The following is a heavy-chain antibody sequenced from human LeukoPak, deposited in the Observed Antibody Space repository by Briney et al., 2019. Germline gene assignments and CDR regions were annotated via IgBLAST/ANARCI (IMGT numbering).Heavy chain of an antibody. CDR2: VYTTGDT. V-gene: IGHV4-4*07. J-gene: IGHJ2*01. CDR1: GGSIYSDY. CDR3: ARGRHYDSSGYSPHWYFDV. Sequence: PSETLSLTCTVSGGSIYSDYWNWIRQPAGKGPEWIGRVYTTGDTNYNPSLKSRVTISIDLSMSQFSLRLTSVAAADAAVYYCARGRHYDSSGYSPHWYFDVWGRGNLVSVSS. D-gene: IGHD3-22*01.